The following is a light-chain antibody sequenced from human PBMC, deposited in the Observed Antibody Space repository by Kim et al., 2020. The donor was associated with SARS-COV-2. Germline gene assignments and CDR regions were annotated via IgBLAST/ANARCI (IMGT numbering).Light chain of an antibody. J-gene: IGKJ1*01. CDR1: QSVTNNF. CDR2: AAS. V-gene: IGKV3-20*01. CDR3: HQYASSLQT. Sequence: SPGERATLSCGASQSVTNNFLGWYQQKPGQAPRLLMYAASRRATGIEDRFSGSGSGTDFTLTISRLEPEDFAVYYCHQYASSLQTFGQGTKVDIK.